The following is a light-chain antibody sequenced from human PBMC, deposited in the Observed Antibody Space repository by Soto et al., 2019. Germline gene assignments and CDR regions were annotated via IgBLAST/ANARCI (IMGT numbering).Light chain of an antibody. CDR3: QHYDTSLI. Sequence: IVLTQSPGTLSLSPGERATLSCRASQSVSGSYLAWHQQKPGQAPRLLIYGASSRATGIPDRFTGSGSGTDFTLTISRLEPEDFAVYYCQHYDTSLIFGGGTKVEIK. CDR2: GAS. J-gene: IGKJ4*01. CDR1: QSVSGSY. V-gene: IGKV3-20*01.